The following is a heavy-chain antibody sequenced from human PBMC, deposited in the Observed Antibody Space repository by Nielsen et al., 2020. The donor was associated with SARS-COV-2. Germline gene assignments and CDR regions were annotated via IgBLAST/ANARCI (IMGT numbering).Heavy chain of an antibody. J-gene: IGHJ4*02. CDR3: ARWVHTAMVKYFDY. CDR1: GFTFSSYW. Sequence: GGSLRLSCAASGFTFSSYWMSWVRQAPGKGLEWVANIKQDGSEKYYVDSVKGRFTISRDNAKNSLYLQMNSLRVEDTAVYYCARWVHTAMVKYFDYWGQGTLVTVSS. D-gene: IGHD5-18*01. V-gene: IGHV3-7*03. CDR2: IKQDGSEK.